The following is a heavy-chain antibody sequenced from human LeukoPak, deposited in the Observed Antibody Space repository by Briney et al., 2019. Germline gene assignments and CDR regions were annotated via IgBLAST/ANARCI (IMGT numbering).Heavy chain of an antibody. J-gene: IGHJ6*03. CDR1: GFTFSSYA. V-gene: IGHV3-64*01. D-gene: IGHD3-3*01. CDR2: ISSNGGST. CDR3: ARGRRITIFGVVIITLKDYYMDV. Sequence: GGSLRLSCAASGFTFSSYAMHWVRQAPGKGLEYVSAISSNGGSTYYANSVKGRFTISRDNSKNTLYLQMGSLRAEDMAVYYCARGRRITIFGVVIITLKDYYMDVWGKGTTVTASS.